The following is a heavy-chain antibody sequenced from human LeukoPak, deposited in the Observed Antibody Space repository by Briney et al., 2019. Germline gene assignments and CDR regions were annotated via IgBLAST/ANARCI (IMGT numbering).Heavy chain of an antibody. CDR3: ARVAGYSYAQYNWFDP. CDR2: ISAYNGNT. V-gene: IGHV1-18*01. D-gene: IGHD5-18*01. J-gene: IGHJ5*02. Sequence: ASVKVSCKASGYTFTSYGISWVRQAPGQGLEWMGWISAYNGNTNYAQKLQGRVTMTTDTSTSTAYMEPRSLRSDDTAVYYCARVAGYSYAQYNWFDPWGQGTLVTVSS. CDR1: GYTFTSYG.